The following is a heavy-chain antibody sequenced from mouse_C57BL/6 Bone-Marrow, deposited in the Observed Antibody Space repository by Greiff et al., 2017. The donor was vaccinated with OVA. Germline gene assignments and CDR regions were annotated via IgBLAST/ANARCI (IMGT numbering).Heavy chain of an antibody. D-gene: IGHD4-1*01. CDR1: GFTFSSYA. V-gene: IGHV5-4*01. J-gene: IGHJ3*01. Sequence: EVKLMESGGGLVKPGGSLKLSCAASGFTFSSYAMSWVRQTPEKRLEWVATISDGGSYTYYPDNVKGRFTISRDNAKNNLYLQMSHLKSEDTAMYYCARDRLGRAWFAYWGQGTLVTVSA. CDR3: ARDRLGRAWFAY. CDR2: ISDGGSYT.